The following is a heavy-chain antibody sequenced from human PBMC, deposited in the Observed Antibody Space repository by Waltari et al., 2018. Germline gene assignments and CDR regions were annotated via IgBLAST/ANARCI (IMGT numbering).Heavy chain of an antibody. CDR1: GGSISSGGYS. J-gene: IGHJ5*02. CDR2: IYHSGST. CDR3: ARGRPNDFWSGPPPRGVWFDP. Sequence: QLQLQESGSGLVKPSQTLSLTCAVSGGSISSGGYSWSWIRQPPGKGLEWIGYIYHSGSTDYNPSLESRVTISVDRSKNQFSLKLSSVTAADTAVYYCARGRPNDFWSGPPPRGVWFDPWGQGTLVTVSS. V-gene: IGHV4-30-2*01. D-gene: IGHD3-3*01.